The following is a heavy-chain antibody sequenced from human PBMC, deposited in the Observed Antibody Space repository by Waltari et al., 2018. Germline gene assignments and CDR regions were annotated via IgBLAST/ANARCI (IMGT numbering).Heavy chain of an antibody. CDR3: ARDRQTNYFDY. V-gene: IGHV3-30-3*01. D-gene: IGHD1-1*01. Sequence: QVQLVESGGGVVQPGRSLRLSCAASGFTFSSYAMHWVRQAPGKGLEWVAVISYDGSNKYNADSVKGRFTIARDNSKNTLYLQMNSLRAEDTAVYYCARDRQTNYFDYWGQGTLVTVSS. J-gene: IGHJ4*02. CDR2: ISYDGSNK. CDR1: GFTFSSYA.